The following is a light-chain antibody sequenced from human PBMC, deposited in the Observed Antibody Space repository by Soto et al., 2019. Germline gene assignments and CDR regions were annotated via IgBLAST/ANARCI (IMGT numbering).Light chain of an antibody. J-gene: IGKJ1*01. CDR2: GAS. Sequence: EIFMPQSPATLSVSRWEIATLSCRASQSVSSNLAWYQQKPGQAPRLLIYGASTRATGIPARFSGSGSGTDFTLTISSLEPEDFAVYYCQQRTKWRTFGQGTKVDIK. CDR3: QQRTKWRT. V-gene: IGKV3-15*01. CDR1: QSVSSN.